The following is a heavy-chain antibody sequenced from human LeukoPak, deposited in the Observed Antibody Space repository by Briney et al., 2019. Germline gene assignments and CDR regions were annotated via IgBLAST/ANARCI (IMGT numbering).Heavy chain of an antibody. D-gene: IGHD6-19*01. J-gene: IGHJ4*02. CDR3: AREAVAAPGGFDY. CDR2: IIPIFGTA. V-gene: IGHV1-69*13. Sequence: ASVKVSCKASGGTFSSYAISWVRQAPGQGLEWMGGIIPIFGTANYAQKFQGRVTITADESTSTAYMELSSLRSEDTAVYYCAREAVAAPGGFDYWGQGTLVTVSS. CDR1: GGTFSSYA.